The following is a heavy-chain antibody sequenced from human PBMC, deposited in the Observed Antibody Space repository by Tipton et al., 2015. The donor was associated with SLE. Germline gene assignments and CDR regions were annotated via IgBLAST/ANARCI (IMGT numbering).Heavy chain of an antibody. D-gene: IGHD3-16*01. CDR3: ARGRGGGFLDY. CDR2: IWYDGSNK. V-gene: IGHV3-33*01. J-gene: IGHJ4*02. CDR1: GFTFSTSA. Sequence: SGFTFSTSAMHWVRQAPGKGLEWVAVIWYDGSNKFYADSVKGRFTISRDNSKNTVSLQMNSLRVEDTAVYFCARGRGGGFLDYWGQGTLVTVSS.